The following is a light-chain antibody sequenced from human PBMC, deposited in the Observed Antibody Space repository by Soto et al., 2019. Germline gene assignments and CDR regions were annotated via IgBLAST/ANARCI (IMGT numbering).Light chain of an antibody. V-gene: IGKV3-20*01. Sequence: EIVLTQSPGTMSLSPGERATLSCRASQSVSSNYLAWYRQRPGQAPRLRIYGASSRSTGIPDRFSGSGSGTDFTLTISRLEPEDFAVYYCQQYDSAPITFGQGTRLEIK. CDR3: QQYDSAPIT. CDR2: GAS. J-gene: IGKJ5*01. CDR1: QSVSSNY.